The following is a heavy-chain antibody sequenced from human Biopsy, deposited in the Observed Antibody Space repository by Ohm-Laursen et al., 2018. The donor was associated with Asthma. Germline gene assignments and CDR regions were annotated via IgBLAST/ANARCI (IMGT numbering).Heavy chain of an antibody. D-gene: IGHD3-22*01. V-gene: IGHV3-48*01. Sequence: SLRLSCAASGFTFSSYSMNWVRQAPGKGLEWVSYISSSSSTIYYADSVEGRFTISRDNAKNSLYLQMNSLRAEDTAVYYCARDANIYYDSSGYYYNYYYGMDVWGQGTTVTVSS. CDR2: ISSSSSTI. CDR1: GFTFSSYS. CDR3: ARDANIYYDSSGYYYNYYYGMDV. J-gene: IGHJ6*02.